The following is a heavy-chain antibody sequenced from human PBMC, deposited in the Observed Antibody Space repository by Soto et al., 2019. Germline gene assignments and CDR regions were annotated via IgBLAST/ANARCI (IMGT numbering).Heavy chain of an antibody. CDR2: FDPEDGET. Sequence: ASVKVSCKVSGYTLTELSMHWVRQAPGKGLEWMGGFDPEDGETIYAQKFQGRVTVTEDTSTDTAYMELSSLRSEDTAVYYCATTPYSSSWYWFDPWGQGTLVTVSS. D-gene: IGHD6-13*01. J-gene: IGHJ5*02. CDR3: ATTPYSSSWYWFDP. CDR1: GYTLTELS. V-gene: IGHV1-24*01.